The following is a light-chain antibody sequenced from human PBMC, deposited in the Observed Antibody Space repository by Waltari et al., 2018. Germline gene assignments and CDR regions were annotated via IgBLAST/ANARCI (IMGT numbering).Light chain of an antibody. Sequence: DIVMTQSPDSLPVSLGERATIHCKSSQSVLYSSTNKNYLAWYQQKPGQPPKLLIYWASTRESGVPDRFSGSGSGTDFTLTITSLQAEDVAVYYCQQYYSSPPYTFGQGTKLEIK. CDR3: QQYYSSPPYT. CDR2: WAS. V-gene: IGKV4-1*01. J-gene: IGKJ2*01. CDR1: QSVLYSSTNKNY.